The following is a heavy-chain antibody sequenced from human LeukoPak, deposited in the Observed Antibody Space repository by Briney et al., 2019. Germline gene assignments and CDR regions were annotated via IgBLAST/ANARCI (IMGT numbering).Heavy chain of an antibody. D-gene: IGHD3-3*01. CDR2: IYYSGST. CDR3: ARWRCDFWSGYYSDY. CDR1: GGSISSSSYY. V-gene: IGHV4-39*07. Sequence: SETLSLTCTVSGGSISSSSYYWGWIRQPPGKGLEWIGSIYYSGSTYYNPSLKSRVTISVDTSKNQFSLKLSSVTAADTAVYYCARWRCDFWSGYYSDYWGQGTLVAVSS. J-gene: IGHJ4*02.